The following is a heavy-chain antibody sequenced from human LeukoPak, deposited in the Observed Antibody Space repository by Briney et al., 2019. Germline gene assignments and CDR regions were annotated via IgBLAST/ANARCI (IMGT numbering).Heavy chain of an antibody. CDR2: ISYDGSNK. CDR3: AKDGAGGWYSIDY. J-gene: IGHJ4*02. D-gene: IGHD1-26*01. Sequence: PGRSLRLSCAASGFTFSSYAMHWVRQAPGKGLEWVAVISYDGSNKYYADSVKGRFTISRDNSKDTLCLQMDSLRVEDTAVYYCAKDGAGGWYSIDYWGQGTLVTVSS. V-gene: IGHV3-30*04. CDR1: GFTFSSYA.